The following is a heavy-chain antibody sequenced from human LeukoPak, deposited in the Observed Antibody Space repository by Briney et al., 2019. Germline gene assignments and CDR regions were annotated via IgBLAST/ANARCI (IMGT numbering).Heavy chain of an antibody. Sequence: PSETLSLTCTVSGGSISSCYWSWIRQPAGKGLEWIGRIYTSGSTNYNPSLKSRVTMSVDTSKNQFSLKLSSVTAADTAVYYCARDHYDSSGYYLYYYGMDVWGQGTTVTVSS. CDR1: GGSISSCY. CDR3: ARDHYDSSGYYLYYYGMDV. CDR2: IYTSGST. J-gene: IGHJ6*02. V-gene: IGHV4-4*07. D-gene: IGHD3-22*01.